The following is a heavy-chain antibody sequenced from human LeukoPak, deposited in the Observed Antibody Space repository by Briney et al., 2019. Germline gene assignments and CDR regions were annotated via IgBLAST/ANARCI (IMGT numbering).Heavy chain of an antibody. CDR3: ARDGGGTSADYYFDY. D-gene: IGHD2-2*01. J-gene: IGHJ4*02. CDR1: RFTFTSYA. CDR2: LSYDGRDK. V-gene: IGHV3-30*04. Sequence: RSLRLACAASRFTFTSYAMHWVRQAPGKGLEWVAVLSYDGRDKHYADSVKGRFTISRDNSKSTLYLQMSSLRAEDTAVYYCARDGGGTSADYYFDYWGQGTLVTVSS.